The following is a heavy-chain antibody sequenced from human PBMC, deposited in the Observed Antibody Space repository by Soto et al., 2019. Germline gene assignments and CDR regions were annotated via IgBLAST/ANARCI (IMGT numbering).Heavy chain of an antibody. CDR2: IWYDGSNK. CDR1: GFTFSSYG. D-gene: IGHD6-19*01. V-gene: IGHV3-33*01. Sequence: GGSLGLSCAASGFTFSSYGMHWVRQAPGKGLEWVAVIWYDGSNKYYADSVKGRFTISRDNSKNTLYLQMNSLRAEDTAVYYCARDKSYGRIAVAGSLDYYYYYGMDFWGQGTTVTVSS. J-gene: IGHJ6*02. CDR3: ARDKSYGRIAVAGSLDYYYYYGMDF.